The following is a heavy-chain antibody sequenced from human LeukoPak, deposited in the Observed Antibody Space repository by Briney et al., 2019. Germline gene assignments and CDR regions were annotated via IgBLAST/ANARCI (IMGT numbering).Heavy chain of an antibody. J-gene: IGHJ4*02. V-gene: IGHV1-2*02. CDR1: GYTFSDYY. Sequence: ASVKVSCKASGYTFSDYYMHWVRQAPGQGLEWMGWINPNSGGTNYAQKFQGRVTMTEDTSTDTAYMELSSLRSEDTAVYYCATECSGGSCLDYWGQGTLVTVSS. CDR3: ATECSGGSCLDY. CDR2: INPNSGGT. D-gene: IGHD2-15*01.